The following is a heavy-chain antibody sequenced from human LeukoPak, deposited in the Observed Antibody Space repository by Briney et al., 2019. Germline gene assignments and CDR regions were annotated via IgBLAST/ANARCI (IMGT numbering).Heavy chain of an antibody. D-gene: IGHD3-10*01. CDR2: IIPIFGTA. Sequence: ASVKVSCKASGGTFISYAISWVRQAPGQGLEWMGRIIPIFGTANYAQKFQGRVTITTDESTSTAYMELSSLRSEDTAVYYCARDAGHPLVRGVAFDYWGQGTLVTVSS. CDR1: GGTFISYA. J-gene: IGHJ4*02. V-gene: IGHV1-69*05. CDR3: ARDAGHPLVRGVAFDY.